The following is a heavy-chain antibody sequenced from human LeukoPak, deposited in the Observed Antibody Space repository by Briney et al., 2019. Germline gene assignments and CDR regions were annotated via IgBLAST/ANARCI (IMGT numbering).Heavy chain of an antibody. V-gene: IGHV4-39*01. Sequence: SETLSLTCTVSGGSISSSSYYWGWIRQPPGKGLEWIGSIYYSGSTYYNPSLKSRVTISVDTSKNQFSLKLSSVTAADTAVYYCARLSVAGVLGYWGQGTLVTVSS. CDR2: IYYSGST. J-gene: IGHJ4*02. CDR1: GGSISSSSYY. D-gene: IGHD6-19*01. CDR3: ARLSVAGVLGY.